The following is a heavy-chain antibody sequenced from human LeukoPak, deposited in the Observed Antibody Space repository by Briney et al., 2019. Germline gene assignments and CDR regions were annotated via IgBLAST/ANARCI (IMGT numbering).Heavy chain of an antibody. Sequence: ETLSLTCTVSGYSISSGYYWGWIRQPPGKGLEWVSSISSSSSYIYYADSVKGRFTISRDNAKNSLYLQMNSLRAEDTAVYYCARDQSMSIDYWGQGTLVTVSS. J-gene: IGHJ4*02. CDR2: ISSSSSYI. D-gene: IGHD2/OR15-2a*01. CDR3: ARDQSMSIDY. CDR1: GYSISSGYY. V-gene: IGHV3-21*01.